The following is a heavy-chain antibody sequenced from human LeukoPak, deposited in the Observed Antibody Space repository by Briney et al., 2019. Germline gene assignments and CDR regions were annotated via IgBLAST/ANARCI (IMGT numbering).Heavy chain of an antibody. V-gene: IGHV1-8*01. CDR1: GYTFTSYD. CDR2: MNPNSGNT. J-gene: IGHJ4*02. Sequence: ASVKVSCKASGYTFTSYDINWVRQATGQGLEWMGWMNPNSGNTGYAQKFQGRVTMTRNTSISTAYMELSSLRSEDTAVYYCARANNYGDYPYFDYWGQGPWSPSPQ. CDR3: ARANNYGDYPYFDY. D-gene: IGHD4-17*01.